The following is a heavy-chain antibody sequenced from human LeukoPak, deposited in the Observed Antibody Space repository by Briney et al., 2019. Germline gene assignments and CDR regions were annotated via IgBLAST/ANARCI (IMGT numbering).Heavy chain of an antibody. D-gene: IGHD6-19*01. CDR3: ARDARQIAVAGLPHWYFDL. V-gene: IGHV4-34*01. CDR2: VSPGGST. J-gene: IGHJ2*01. CDR1: SESSGGDD. Sequence: SETLSLTCAMHSESSGGDDWTWIRQPPGKGLEWIGEVSPGGSTRYNPSLRGRVTISLDTSRSRFSLKLSSVTAADTAVYYCARDARQIAVAGLPHWYFDLWGRGTLVTVSS.